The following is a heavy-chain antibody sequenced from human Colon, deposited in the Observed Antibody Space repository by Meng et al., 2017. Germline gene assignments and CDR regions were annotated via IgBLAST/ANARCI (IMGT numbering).Heavy chain of an antibody. CDR2: IFQSGST. J-gene: IGHJ4*02. V-gene: IGHV4-4*02. Sequence: QVRLQEPGPGLVKPWGTLSLTCAVSGVSISIAIWWGWVRQPPGKGLEWIGEIFQSGSTNYNPSLKSRVTISVDKSKNHLSLSLSSVTAADTAVYYCAKAAAYNLDIWGQGTLVTVSS. CDR1: GVSISIAIW. D-gene: IGHD1-14*01. CDR3: AKAAAYNLDI.